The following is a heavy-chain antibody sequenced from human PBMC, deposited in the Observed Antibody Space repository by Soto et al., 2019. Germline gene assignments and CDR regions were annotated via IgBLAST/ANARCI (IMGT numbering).Heavy chain of an antibody. CDR1: GYAFTTYG. J-gene: IGHJ4*02. Sequence: QVHLVQSGAEVKKPGASVKVSCKGSGYAFTTYGITWVRQAPGQGLEWMGWISAHNGNTNYAQKLQGRVTVTRDTSTSTAYMELRSMRSDDTAVYYCARGRYGDYWGQRALVTASS. D-gene: IGHD1-1*01. V-gene: IGHV1-18*01. CDR3: ARGRYGDY. CDR2: ISAHNGNT.